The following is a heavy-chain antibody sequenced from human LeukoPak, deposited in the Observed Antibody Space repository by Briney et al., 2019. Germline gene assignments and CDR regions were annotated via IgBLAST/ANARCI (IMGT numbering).Heavy chain of an antibody. CDR2: INHSGNT. CDR1: GGSFSGYY. J-gene: IGHJ5*02. CDR3: ARRPVVVRVNWFGP. Sequence: TSETLSLTCAVYGGSFSGYYWTWIRQPPGKGLEWIGEINHSGNTNYNPSLKSRVSISVDASKNHFSLNLTSVTAADTAVYYCARRPVVVRVNWFGPWGQGTLVTVSS. V-gene: IGHV4-34*01. D-gene: IGHD2-2*01.